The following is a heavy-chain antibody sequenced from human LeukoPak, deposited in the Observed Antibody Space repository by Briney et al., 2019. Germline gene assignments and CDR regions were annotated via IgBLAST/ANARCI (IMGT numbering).Heavy chain of an antibody. J-gene: IGHJ6*02. CDR1: GFTFSTYS. CDR2: ISSSSTYI. V-gene: IGHV3-21*01. Sequence: GGSLRLSCAASGFTFSTYSMNWVRQAPGKGLEWVSSISSSSTYIYYADSVKGRFTISTDNAKNSLYLQMNSLRAEDTAVYYCARGADYGIAAGTYGMDVWGQGTTVTVSS. CDR3: ARGADYGIAAGTYGMDV. D-gene: IGHD6-13*01.